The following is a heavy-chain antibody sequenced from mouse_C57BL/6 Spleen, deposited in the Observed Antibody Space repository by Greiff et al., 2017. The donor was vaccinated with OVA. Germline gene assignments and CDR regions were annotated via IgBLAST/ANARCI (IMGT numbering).Heavy chain of an antibody. J-gene: IGHJ2*01. D-gene: IGHD6-1*01. CDR1: GFTFSSYG. CDR3: ARQGYHNYYFDY. V-gene: IGHV5-6*01. CDR2: ISSGGSYT. Sequence: EVQVVESGGDLVKPGGSLKLSCAASGFTFSSYGMSWVRQTPDKRLEWVATISSGGSYTYYPDSVKGRFTISRDNAKNTLYLQMSSLKSEDTAMYYCARQGYHNYYFDYWGQGTTLTVSS.